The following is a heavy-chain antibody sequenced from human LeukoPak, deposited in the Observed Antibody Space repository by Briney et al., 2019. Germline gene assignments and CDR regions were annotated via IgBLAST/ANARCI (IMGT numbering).Heavy chain of an antibody. J-gene: IGHJ6*02. CDR2: ISSSSSYI. CDR3: AASPPLYGSGSYYKYYYGVDV. Sequence: GGSLRLSCAASGFTFSSYSMTSVRQAPGKGLEWVSSISSSSSYIYYADSVKGRFTISRDNAKKPRYLQMNSLRHEDTAVHYWAASPPLYGSGSYYKYYYGVDVWGQGATVTVSS. D-gene: IGHD3-10*01. V-gene: IGHV3-21*01. CDR1: GFTFSSYS.